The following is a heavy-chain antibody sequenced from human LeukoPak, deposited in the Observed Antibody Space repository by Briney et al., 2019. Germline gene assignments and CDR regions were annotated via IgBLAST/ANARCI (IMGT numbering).Heavy chain of an antibody. CDR1: GYTFTSYG. V-gene: IGHV1-18*01. J-gene: IGHJ5*02. Sequence: ASVKVSCKASGYTFTSYGISWVRQAPGQGLEWMGWISAYNGNTNYAQKLQGRVTMTTDTSTSTAYMELRSLRSDDTAVYYCVSSSSRVGFDPWGQGTLVTVSS. CDR3: VSSSSRVGFDP. D-gene: IGHD6-13*01. CDR2: ISAYNGNT.